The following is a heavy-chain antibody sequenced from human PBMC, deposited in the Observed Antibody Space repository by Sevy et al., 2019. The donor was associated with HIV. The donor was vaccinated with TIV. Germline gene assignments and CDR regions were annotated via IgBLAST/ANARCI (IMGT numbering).Heavy chain of an antibody. Sequence: GGSLRLSCAASGFTFTYAWMSRVRQAPGKGLEWVGRIKSKPDGGTTDYAAPVKGRFTISRDDSKNTLYLQMNSLKTEDTAVYYCSTDPIIVLLVTDGMDVWGQGTTVTVSS. CDR2: IKSKPDGGTT. V-gene: IGHV3-15*01. J-gene: IGHJ6*02. CDR3: STDPIIVLLVTDGMDV. D-gene: IGHD2-8*02. CDR1: GFTFTYAW.